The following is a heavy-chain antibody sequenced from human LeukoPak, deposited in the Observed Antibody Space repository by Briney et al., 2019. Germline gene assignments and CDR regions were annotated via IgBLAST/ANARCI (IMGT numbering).Heavy chain of an antibody. D-gene: IGHD6-13*01. V-gene: IGHV3-49*04. CDR3: TKDDYSSSWYSGLYYFDY. CDR1: GFTFGDYA. CDR2: IRSKAYGGTT. Sequence: GGSLRLSCTASGFTFGDYAMSWVRQAPGKGLEWVGFIRSKAYGGTTEYAASVKGRFTISRDDSKSIAYLQMNSLKTEDTAVYYCTKDDYSSSWYSGLYYFDYWGQGALVTVSS. J-gene: IGHJ4*02.